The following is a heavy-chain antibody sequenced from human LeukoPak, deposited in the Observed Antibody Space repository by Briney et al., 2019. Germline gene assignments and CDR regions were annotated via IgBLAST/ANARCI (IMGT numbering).Heavy chain of an antibody. J-gene: IGHJ4*02. CDR1: GGATCSYY. D-gene: IGHD3-3*01. V-gene: IGHV4-59*01. CDR2: IYFSVST. Sequence: SETPSLTCTVSGGATCSYYWSWIPQPPGRGLGGSVYIYFSVSTNYNPSLKSRVTISVDTSKNQFSLKLSSVTAADTAVYYCARAGQYYDFWSASYGGDYFDYWGQGTLVTVSS. CDR3: ARAGQYYDFWSASYGGDYFDY.